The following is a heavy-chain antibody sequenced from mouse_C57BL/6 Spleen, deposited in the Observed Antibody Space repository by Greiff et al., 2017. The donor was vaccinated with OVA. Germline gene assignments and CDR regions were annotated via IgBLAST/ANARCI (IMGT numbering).Heavy chain of an antibody. CDR3: AERGNYYGRYWYFDV. Sequence: QVQLQQSDAELVKPGASVKISCKVSGYTFTDHTIHWMKQRPEQGLEWIGYIYPRDGSTKYNEKFKGKATLTADKSSSTAYMQLNSLTSEDSAVYFCAERGNYYGRYWYFDVWGTGTTVTVSS. CDR1: GYTFTDHT. CDR2: IYPRDGST. D-gene: IGHD1-1*01. V-gene: IGHV1-78*01. J-gene: IGHJ1*03.